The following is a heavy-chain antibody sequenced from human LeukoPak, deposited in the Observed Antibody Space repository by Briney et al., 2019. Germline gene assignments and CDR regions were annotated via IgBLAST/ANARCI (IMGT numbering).Heavy chain of an antibody. Sequence: SETLSLTCTVSGGSIGGYYWSWIRQPAGKGLEWIGRMYTSGSANYNPSLKSRVTMSVDTSKNQFSLELTSVTAADTAVYYCARARRDSGYYKIDYWGQGTLVTVSS. CDR2: MYTSGSA. CDR1: GGSIGGYY. J-gene: IGHJ4*02. V-gene: IGHV4-4*07. D-gene: IGHD3-3*01. CDR3: ARARRDSGYYKIDY.